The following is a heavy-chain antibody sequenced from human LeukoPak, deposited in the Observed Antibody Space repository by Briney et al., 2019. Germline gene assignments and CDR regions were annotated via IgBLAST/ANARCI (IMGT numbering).Heavy chain of an antibody. J-gene: IGHJ4*02. Sequence: ASVKVSCEASGYTFTGYYMHWVRQAPGQGLEWMGWINPNSGGTNYAQKFQGRVTMTRDTSISTAYMELSRLRSDDTAVYYCARRRDSGSLQHFDYWGQGTLVTVSS. D-gene: IGHD1-26*01. V-gene: IGHV1-2*02. CDR2: INPNSGGT. CDR3: ARRRDSGSLQHFDY. CDR1: GYTFTGYY.